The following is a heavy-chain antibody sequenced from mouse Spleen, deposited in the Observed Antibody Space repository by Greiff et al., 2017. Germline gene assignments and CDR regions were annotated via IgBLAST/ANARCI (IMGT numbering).Heavy chain of an antibody. CDR1: GFTFTDYY. J-gene: IGHJ2*01. CDR2: IRNKANGYTT. D-gene: IGHD3-1*01. V-gene: IGHV7-3*01. Sequence: EVQLVESGGGLVQPGGSLSLSCAASGFTFTDYYMSWVRQPPGKALEWLGFIRNKANGYTTEYSASVKGRFTISRDNSQSILYLQMNALRAEDSATYYCARGANLYYFDYWGQGTTLTVSS. CDR3: ARGANLYYFDY.